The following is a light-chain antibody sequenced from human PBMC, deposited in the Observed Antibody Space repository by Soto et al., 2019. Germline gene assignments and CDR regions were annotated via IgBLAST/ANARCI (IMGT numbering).Light chain of an antibody. CDR2: AAS. CDR1: QRIINY. Sequence: DIQMTQSPSSLSASVVDRVTITCRASQRIINYLNLYQQKPGKAPKLLIYAASSLQIGVPSRFSGSGSGTDFTLTISSLQLEDFATYYCQQSYSTPVTFGQGTRLEIK. J-gene: IGKJ5*01. CDR3: QQSYSTPVT. V-gene: IGKV1-39*01.